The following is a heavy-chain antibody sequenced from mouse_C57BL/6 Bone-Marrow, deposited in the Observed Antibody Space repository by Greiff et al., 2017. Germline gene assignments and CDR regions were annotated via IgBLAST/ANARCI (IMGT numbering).Heavy chain of an antibody. CDR1: GFTFSSYG. CDR2: ISSGGSYT. V-gene: IGHV5-6*01. Sequence: EVKLVESGGDLVKPGGSLKLSCAASGFTFSSYGMSWVRQTPDKRLEWVATISSGGSYTYYPDSVKGRFTISRDKAKNTLYLQMSSLKSEDTAMYYCARQGIYYGSSFFDYWGQGTTLTVSS. D-gene: IGHD1-1*01. J-gene: IGHJ2*01. CDR3: ARQGIYYGSSFFDY.